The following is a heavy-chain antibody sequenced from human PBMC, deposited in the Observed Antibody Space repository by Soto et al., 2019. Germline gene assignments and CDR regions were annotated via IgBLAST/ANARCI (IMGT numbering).Heavy chain of an antibody. D-gene: IGHD6-19*01. CDR3: AKSPVQLLVPRAYYYYGMAV. J-gene: IGHJ6*02. CDR2: ISGSGGST. CDR1: GFTFSSYA. V-gene: IGHV3-23*01. Sequence: PGGSLRLSCAASGFTFSSYAMSWVRQAPGKGLEWVSAISGSGGSTYYADSVKGRFTISRDNSKNTLYLQMNSLRAEDTAVYYCAKSPVQLLVPRAYYYYGMAVWGQGTTVPVYS.